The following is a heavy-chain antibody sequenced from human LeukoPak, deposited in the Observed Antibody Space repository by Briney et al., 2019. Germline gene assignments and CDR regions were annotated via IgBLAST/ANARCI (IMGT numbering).Heavy chain of an antibody. D-gene: IGHD6-6*01. J-gene: IGHJ5*02. CDR1: GFTVSSNY. CDR3: AKHHGPPYSSSWGGFDP. CDR2: IYSGGST. Sequence: GGSLRLSCAAPGFTVSSNYMSWVRQAPGKGLEWVSVIYSGGSTYYADSVKGRFTISRDNSKNTLYLQMNSLRAEDTAVYYCAKHHGPPYSSSWGGFDPWGQGTLVTVSS. V-gene: IGHV3-66*04.